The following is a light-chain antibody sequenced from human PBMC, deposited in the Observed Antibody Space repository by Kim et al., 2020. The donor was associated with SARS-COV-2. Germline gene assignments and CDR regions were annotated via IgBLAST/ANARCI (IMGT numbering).Light chain of an antibody. CDR2: HDS. V-gene: IGLV3-21*04. J-gene: IGLJ1*01. Sequence: APGEAAKIPCAGNNIGSKNVQWYQQKAGQAPVLVISHDSDRPSEIPDRFSGSNSGNTATLTISRVEAGDEADYYCQVWDGSTDDYVFGTGTKVTVL. CDR3: QVWDGSTDDYV. CDR1: NIGSKN.